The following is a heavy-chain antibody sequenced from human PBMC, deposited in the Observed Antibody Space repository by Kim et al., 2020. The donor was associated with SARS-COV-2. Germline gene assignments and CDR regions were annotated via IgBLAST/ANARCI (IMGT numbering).Heavy chain of an antibody. J-gene: IGHJ4*02. Sequence: GGSLRLSCAASGFTFSSYAMSWVRQAPGKGLEWVSVIYSGGSSTYYADSVKGRFTISRDNSKNTLYLQMNSLRAEDTAVYYCAKELKDGPVYSGYEYPISDYWGQGTLVTVSS. CDR1: GFTFSSYA. D-gene: IGHD5-12*01. CDR2: IYSGGSST. V-gene: IGHV3-23*03. CDR3: AKELKDGPVYSGYEYPISDY.